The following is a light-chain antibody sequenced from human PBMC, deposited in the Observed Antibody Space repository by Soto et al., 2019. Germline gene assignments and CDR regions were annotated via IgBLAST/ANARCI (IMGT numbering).Light chain of an antibody. CDR1: QSVSSRF. CDR2: GAS. V-gene: IGKV3-20*01. Sequence: EIVLTQSPGTLSLSPGERATLSCRASQSVSSRFLAWYQQKPGQAPRLLIDGASSRATGIPDRFSGSGSGTDFTLTINRVEPEDFAVYYCQQYDNSPLYTFGQGTKLEIK. CDR3: QQYDNSPLYT. J-gene: IGKJ2*01.